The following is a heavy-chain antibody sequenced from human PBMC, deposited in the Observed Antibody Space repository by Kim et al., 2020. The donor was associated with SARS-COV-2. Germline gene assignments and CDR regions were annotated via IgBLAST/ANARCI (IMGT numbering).Heavy chain of an antibody. V-gene: IGHV3-48*03. D-gene: IGHD6-6*01. CDR1: GFTFSSYE. CDR3: AMGPPEYSSSGGDY. Sequence: GGSLRLSCAASGFTFSSYEMNWVRQAPGKGLEWVSYISSSGSTIYYADSVKGRFTISRDNAKNSLYLQMNSLRAEDTAVYYCAMGPPEYSSSGGDYWGQGTLVTVSS. J-gene: IGHJ4*02. CDR2: ISSSGSTI.